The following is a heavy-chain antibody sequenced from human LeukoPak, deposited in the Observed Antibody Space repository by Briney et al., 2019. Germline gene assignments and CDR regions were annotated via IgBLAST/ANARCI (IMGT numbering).Heavy chain of an antibody. V-gene: IGHV3-30*04. CDR2: ISYDGSNK. Sequence: GGSLRLSCAASGFTFSSYAMHWVRQAPGKGLEWVAVISYDGSNKYYADSVKGRFTISRDNAKNSLYLKVNSLRVEDTAAYYCAAALAIAVGGTTPGDYWGQGTLVTVSS. D-gene: IGHD6-19*01. CDR1: GFTFSSYA. J-gene: IGHJ4*02. CDR3: AAALAIAVGGTTPGDY.